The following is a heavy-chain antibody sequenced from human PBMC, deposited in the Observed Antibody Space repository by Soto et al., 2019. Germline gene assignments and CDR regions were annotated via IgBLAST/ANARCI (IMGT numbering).Heavy chain of an antibody. CDR3: AREKYDILTGYYSGYYYYYGMDV. Sequence: PGGSLRLSCAASGFTFSSYAMHWVRQAPGKGPERVAVISYDGSNKYYADSVKGRFTISRDKSKNTLYLKMNSLRADDTAVDYCAREKYDILTGYYSGYYYYYGMDVWGQGTTVTVSS. J-gene: IGHJ6*02. CDR2: ISYDGSNK. V-gene: IGHV3-30-3*01. CDR1: GFTFSSYA. D-gene: IGHD3-9*01.